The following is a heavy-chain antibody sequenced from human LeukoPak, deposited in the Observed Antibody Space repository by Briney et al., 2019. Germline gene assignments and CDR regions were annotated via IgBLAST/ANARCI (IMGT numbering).Heavy chain of an antibody. D-gene: IGHD5-24*01. V-gene: IGHV5-51*01. CDR2: IYPGDSDT. J-gene: IGHJ5*02. Sequence: GESLKISCKGSGYSFTSYWIGWVRQLPGKGLEWMGLIYPGDSDTRYRPSFQGQVTISADKSISSAYLQWSSLKASDTAMYYCARRGLGEMATSWGQGTLVTVSS. CDR1: GYSFTSYW. CDR3: ARRGLGEMATS.